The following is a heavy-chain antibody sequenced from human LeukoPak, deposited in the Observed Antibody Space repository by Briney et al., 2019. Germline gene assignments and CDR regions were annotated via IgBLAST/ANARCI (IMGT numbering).Heavy chain of an antibody. V-gene: IGHV4-34*01. CDR2: INHSGST. J-gene: IGHJ3*02. CDR1: GGSFSGYY. D-gene: IGHD6-13*01. CDR3: ARGIAADI. Sequence: SETLSLTCAVYGGSFSGYYWSWIRQPPGKGLEWIGEINHSGSTNYNPSLKSRVTISVDTSKNQFSLKLSSVTAADTAVYYCARGIAADIWGQGTMVTVPS.